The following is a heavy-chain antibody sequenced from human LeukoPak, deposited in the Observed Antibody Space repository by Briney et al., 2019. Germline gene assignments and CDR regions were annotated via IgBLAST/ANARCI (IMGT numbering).Heavy chain of an antibody. D-gene: IGHD6-19*01. Sequence: GGSLRLSCAASGFTVSSNYMSWVRQAPGKGLEWVSLIYSDGSTYYADSVRGRFTISRDNSKNTLYLQMNSLRAEDTAVYFCATVVVSSGWSVDYWGQGALVTVSS. CDR1: GFTVSSNY. J-gene: IGHJ4*02. CDR2: IYSDGST. V-gene: IGHV3-66*01. CDR3: ATVVVSSGWSVDY.